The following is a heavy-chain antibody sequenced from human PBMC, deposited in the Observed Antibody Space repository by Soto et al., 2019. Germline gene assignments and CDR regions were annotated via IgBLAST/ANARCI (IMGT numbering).Heavy chain of an antibody. J-gene: IGHJ5*02. CDR3: ARDGGSSSWYRSRFDP. Sequence: GASVKVSCKASGGTFSSYAISWVRQAPGQGLEWMGGIIPIFGTANYAQKFQGRVTITADESTSTAYMELSSLRSEDTAVYYCARDGGSSSWYRSRFDPWGQGTLVTVSS. CDR1: GGTFSSYA. V-gene: IGHV1-69*13. D-gene: IGHD6-13*01. CDR2: IIPIFGTA.